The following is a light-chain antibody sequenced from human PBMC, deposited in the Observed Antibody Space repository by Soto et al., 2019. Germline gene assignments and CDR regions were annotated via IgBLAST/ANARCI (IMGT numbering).Light chain of an antibody. CDR3: YSYTSSSTVL. Sequence: QSALTQPASVSGSPGQSITISCTGISSDIGGYNYVSWYQQHPGKAPNLMIYDVSSRRSGVSNRFSGSKSGNTASLTISGLEAEDEADYYCYSYTSSSTVLFGGGTKLTLL. CDR1: SSDIGGYNY. V-gene: IGLV2-14*01. CDR2: DVS. J-gene: IGLJ2*01.